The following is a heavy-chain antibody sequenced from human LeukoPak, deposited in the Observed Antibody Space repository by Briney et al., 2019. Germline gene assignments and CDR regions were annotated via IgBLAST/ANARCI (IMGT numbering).Heavy chain of an antibody. CDR3: ARHVYCTSTSSSYYYYYMDV. D-gene: IGHD2-2*01. V-gene: IGHV1-2*06. CDR1: GYTFTDYY. Sequence: ASVKVSCKASGYTFTDYYMYWVRQAPGQGLEWMGRINPNSGGTNYAQKFQGRVTMTRDTSINTAYMELSRLRSDDTAVYYCARHVYCTSTSSSYYYYYMDVWGKGTTVTVSS. J-gene: IGHJ6*03. CDR2: INPNSGGT.